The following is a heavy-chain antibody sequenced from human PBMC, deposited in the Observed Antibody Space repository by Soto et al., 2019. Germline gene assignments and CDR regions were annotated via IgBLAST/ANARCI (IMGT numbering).Heavy chain of an antibody. CDR1: GGSFSGYY. Sequence: PSETLSLTCAVYGGSFSGYYWSWIRQPPGKGLEWIGEINHSGSTNYNPSLKSRVTISVDTSKNQFSLKLSSVTAADTAVYYCARSPGPGYYDFWSGYYGAFDIWGQGTMVTVSS. D-gene: IGHD3-3*01. J-gene: IGHJ3*02. CDR2: INHSGST. CDR3: ARSPGPGYYDFWSGYYGAFDI. V-gene: IGHV4-34*01.